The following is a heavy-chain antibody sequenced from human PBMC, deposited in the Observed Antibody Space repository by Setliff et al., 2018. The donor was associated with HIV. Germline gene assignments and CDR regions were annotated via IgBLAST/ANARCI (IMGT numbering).Heavy chain of an antibody. CDR2: IYYSGST. Sequence: SETLSLTCSVSGDSISSSRYYWGWIRQPPGKGLEWSGSIYYSGSTYYNPSLKSRVTISFDTSKNQFPLSVTSVTAADTAIYYCARHRFGSGWYGFVSGIDPWGQGTLVTVSS. CDR3: ARHRFGSGWYGFVSGIDP. J-gene: IGHJ5*02. D-gene: IGHD6-19*01. V-gene: IGHV4-39*01. CDR1: GDSISSSRYY.